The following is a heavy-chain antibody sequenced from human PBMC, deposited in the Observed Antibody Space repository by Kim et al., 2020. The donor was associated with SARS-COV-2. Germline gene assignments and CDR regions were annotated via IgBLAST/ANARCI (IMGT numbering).Heavy chain of an antibody. D-gene: IGHD3-22*01. CDR1: GYTFTGYY. J-gene: IGHJ4*02. V-gene: IGHV1-2*06. CDR2: INPNSGGT. CDR3: AREDYYDSSGYYEGDY. Sequence: ASVKVSCKASGYTFTGYYMHWVRQAPGQGLEWMGRINPNSGGTNYAQKFQGRVTMTRDTSISTAYMELSRLRSDDTAVYYCAREDYYDSSGYYEGDYWGQGTLVTVSS.